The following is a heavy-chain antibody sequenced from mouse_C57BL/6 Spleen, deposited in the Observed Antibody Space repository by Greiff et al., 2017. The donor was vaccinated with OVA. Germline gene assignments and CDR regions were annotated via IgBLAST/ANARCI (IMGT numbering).Heavy chain of an antibody. D-gene: IGHD1-1*01. V-gene: IGHV1-74*01. CDR1: GYTFTSYW. CDR2: IHPSDSDT. CDR3: AILYYYGSSYWYFDV. Sequence: VKLQQPGAELVKPGASVTVSCKASGYTFTSYWMHWVKQRPGQGLEWIGRIHPSDSDTNYNQKFKGKATLTVDKSSSTAYMQLSSLTSEDSAVYYCAILYYYGSSYWYFDVWGTGTTVTVSS. J-gene: IGHJ1*03.